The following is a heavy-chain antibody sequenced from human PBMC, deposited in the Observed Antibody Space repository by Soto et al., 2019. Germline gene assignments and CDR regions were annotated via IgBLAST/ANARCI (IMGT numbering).Heavy chain of an antibody. CDR1: GGSISSGSYY. CDR3: ARHAWFGEFDP. D-gene: IGHD3-10*01. V-gene: IGHV4-39*01. CDR2: IYYSGST. J-gene: IGHJ5*02. Sequence: PSETLSLTCPVSGGSISSGSYYWGWIRQPPGKGLEWIGSIYYSGSTYYNPSLKSRVTISVDTSKNQFSLKLSSVTAADTAVFYCARHAWFGEFDPWGQGTRVTVSS.